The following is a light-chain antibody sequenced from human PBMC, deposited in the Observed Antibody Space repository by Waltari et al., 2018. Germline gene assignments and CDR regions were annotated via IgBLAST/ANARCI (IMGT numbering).Light chain of an antibody. CDR3: QQYGSSPRT. CDR2: AAS. V-gene: IGKV3-20*01. J-gene: IGKJ3*01. Sequence: EIVLTQSPGTLSVSPGERATLSCRASQSVSSNSLAWDQQKPGQAPRLLLYAASSRATGIPDRFSGSGSGTDFSLTISRLEPEDCAVYYCQQYGSSPRTFGPGTKVDVK. CDR1: QSVSSNS.